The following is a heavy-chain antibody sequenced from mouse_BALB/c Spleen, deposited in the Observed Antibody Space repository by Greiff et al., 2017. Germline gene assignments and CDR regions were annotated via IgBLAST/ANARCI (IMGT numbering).Heavy chain of an antibody. V-gene: IGHV1-80*01. CDR3: ARGTTVVGMDY. CDR1: GFAFSSYW. CDR2: IYPGDGDT. D-gene: IGHD1-1*01. Sequence: VKLMESGAELVRPGSSVKISCKASGFAFSSYWMNWVKQRPGQGLEWIGQIYPGDGDTNYNGKLKGKATMTADKSSSTAYMQLSSLTSEDTAVYFCARGTTVVGMDYWGQGTSVTVSA. J-gene: IGHJ4*01.